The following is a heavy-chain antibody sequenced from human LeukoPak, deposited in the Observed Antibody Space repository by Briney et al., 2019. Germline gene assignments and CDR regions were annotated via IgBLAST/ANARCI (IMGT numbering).Heavy chain of an antibody. J-gene: IGHJ4*02. CDR3: ARAAAYLYDY. CDR2: INHSGST. CDR1: GGSFSGYY. Sequence: KASETLSLTCAVYGGSFSGYYWSWIRQPPGKGLEWIGEINHSGSTNYNPSLKSRVTISVDTSKNQFSLKLSSVTAADTAVYYCARAAAYLYDYWGQGTLVTVSS. D-gene: IGHD6-13*01. V-gene: IGHV4-34*01.